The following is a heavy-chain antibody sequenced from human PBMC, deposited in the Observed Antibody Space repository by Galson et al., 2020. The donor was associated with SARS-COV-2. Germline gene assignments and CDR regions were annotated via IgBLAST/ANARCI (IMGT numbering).Heavy chain of an antibody. V-gene: IGHV4-59*08. Sequence: ASETLSLTCTVSGGSISGYFWNWIRQPPGKGLEWIGDIYYGGSTNYNPSLNSRVTFSVDTPKKQVSLKLSSVTAADTAVYFCARVGHGGSFDIWGQGTMVTVSS. CDR2: IYYGGST. J-gene: IGHJ3*02. CDR3: ARVGHGGSFDI. CDR1: GGSISGYF. D-gene: IGHD3-16*01.